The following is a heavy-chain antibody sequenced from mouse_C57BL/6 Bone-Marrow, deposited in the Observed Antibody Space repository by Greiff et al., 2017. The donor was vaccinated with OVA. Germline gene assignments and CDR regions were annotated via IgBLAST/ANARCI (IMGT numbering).Heavy chain of an antibody. CDR1: GFTFSDYY. CDR2: ISNGGGST. CDR3: ARQDQPLGYSNVYAMDY. V-gene: IGHV5-12*01. Sequence: EVMLVESGGGLVQPGGSLKLSCAASGFTFSDYYMYWVRQTPEKRLEWVAYISNGGGSTYYPDTVKGRFTISRDNAKNTLYLQMSRLKSEDTAMYYCARQDQPLGYSNVYAMDYWGQGTSVTVSS. J-gene: IGHJ4*01. D-gene: IGHD2-5*01.